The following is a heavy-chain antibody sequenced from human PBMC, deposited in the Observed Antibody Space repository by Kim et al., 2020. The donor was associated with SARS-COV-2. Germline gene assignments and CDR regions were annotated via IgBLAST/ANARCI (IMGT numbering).Heavy chain of an antibody. J-gene: IGHJ3*01. CDR2: IFYSGST. V-gene: IGHV4-31*03. CDR1: GDSITSVGFY. Sequence: SETLSLTCTVSGDSITSVGFYWSWLRQYPGKGPEWIGYIFYSGSTSYTPSLKSRIAISRETSKNQFSLSRISVTAADTAIYYCARNARRYFGSVDSFNVWGQGTLVTVSS. CDR3: ARNARRYFGSVDSFNV. D-gene: IGHD1-1*01.